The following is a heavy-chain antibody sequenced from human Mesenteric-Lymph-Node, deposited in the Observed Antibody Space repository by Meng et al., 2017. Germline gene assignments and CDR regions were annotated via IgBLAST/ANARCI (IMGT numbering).Heavy chain of an antibody. J-gene: IGHJ4*02. CDR1: GGSISSSSYY. Sequence: SETLSLTCTVSGGSISSSSYYWGWIRQPPGKGLEWIGEIYHSGSTNSNPSLKSRVTISVDKSRNQFSLRLSSVTAADTAVYYCAREGTGDYPSKYYFDYWGQGTLVTVSS. CDR3: AREGTGDYPSKYYFDY. D-gene: IGHD4-17*01. V-gene: IGHV4-39*07. CDR2: IYHSGST.